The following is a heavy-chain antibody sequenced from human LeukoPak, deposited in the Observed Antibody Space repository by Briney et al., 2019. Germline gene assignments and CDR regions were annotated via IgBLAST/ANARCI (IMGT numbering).Heavy chain of an antibody. D-gene: IGHD6-6*01. J-gene: IGHJ4*02. CDR2: MNPNSGNT. CDR1: GYTFTSYD. V-gene: IGHV1-8*01. CDR3: ARMSIAARPRSYNFDY. Sequence: GASVKVSCKASGYTFTSYDINWVRQATGQGLEWMGWMNPNSGNTGYAQKFQGRVTMTRNTSISTAYMELSSLRSEDTAVYYCARMSIAARPRSYNFDYWGRGTLVTVSS.